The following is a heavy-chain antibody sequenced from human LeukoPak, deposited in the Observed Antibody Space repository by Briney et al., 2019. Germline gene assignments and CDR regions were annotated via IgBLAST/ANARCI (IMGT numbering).Heavy chain of an antibody. V-gene: IGHV3-21*01. CDR2: ISSSSSYI. Sequence: GRSLTLSCPLSGFFFSSYRMNWVRQAPGKGLEWVSSISSSSSYIYYADSVKGRFTISRDNAKNSVYLQMNSLRAEDTAVYYCARAGYDILTGYYSSVYWGQGTLVTVSS. CDR1: GFFFSSYR. J-gene: IGHJ4*02. D-gene: IGHD3-9*01. CDR3: ARAGYDILTGYYSSVY.